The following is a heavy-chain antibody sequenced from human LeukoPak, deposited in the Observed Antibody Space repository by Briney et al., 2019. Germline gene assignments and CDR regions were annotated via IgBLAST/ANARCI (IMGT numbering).Heavy chain of an antibody. D-gene: IGHD3-22*01. Sequence: PGGSLRLSCAASGFTFSSYSMNWVRQAPGKGLEWVSAISGSGGSTYYADSVKGRFTISRDNSKNTLYLQMNSLRAEDTAVYYCARSRITMIVVVISYYFDYWGQGTLVTVSS. CDR1: GFTFSSYS. J-gene: IGHJ4*02. CDR2: ISGSGGST. CDR3: ARSRITMIVVVISYYFDY. V-gene: IGHV3-23*01.